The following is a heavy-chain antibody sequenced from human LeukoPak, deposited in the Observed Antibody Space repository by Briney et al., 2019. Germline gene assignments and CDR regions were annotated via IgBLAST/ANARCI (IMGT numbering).Heavy chain of an antibody. CDR2: IYTSGST. CDR3: ARQGGCGDYEGFDP. D-gene: IGHD4-17*01. V-gene: IGHV4-4*09. J-gene: IGHJ5*02. Sequence: SETLSLTCTVSGGSISSYYWSWIRQPPGKGLEWIGYIYTSGSTNYNPSLKSRVTISVDTSKNQFSLKLSSVTAADTAVYYCARQGGCGDYEGFDPWGQGTLVTVSS. CDR1: GGSISSYY.